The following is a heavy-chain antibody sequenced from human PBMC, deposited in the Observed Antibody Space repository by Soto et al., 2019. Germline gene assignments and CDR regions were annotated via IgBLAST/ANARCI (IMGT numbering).Heavy chain of an antibody. Sequence: QVQLQESGPGLVKPSQTLSRTCIVSGGSISSGGYYWSWIRQHPGKGLEWIGYIYYSGSTYYNPSLTSRVIISADTSNNQFALKLSSVAAADAAVYYGAREDFGDYVFDYWGQGTLVTVSS. J-gene: IGHJ4*02. V-gene: IGHV4-31*03. CDR2: IYYSGST. CDR1: GGSISSGGYY. D-gene: IGHD4-17*01. CDR3: AREDFGDYVFDY.